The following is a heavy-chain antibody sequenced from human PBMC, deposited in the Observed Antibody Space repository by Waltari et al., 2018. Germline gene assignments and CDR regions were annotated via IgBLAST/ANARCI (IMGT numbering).Heavy chain of an antibody. V-gene: IGHV3-48*03. J-gene: IGHJ4*02. CDR2: ISTSGTVM. CDR3: ARGRDCSGGSCYLDH. Sequence: EVQVVEPGGGMVQPGGSLRLSCVPSGFIFSNYEMNWVRQAPGKGLEWVSYISTSGTVMYYAESVEGRFTISRDNPKNSLYLQMNSLRAEDTAVYFCARGRDCSGGSCYLDHWGQGTLVTVSS. D-gene: IGHD2-15*01. CDR1: GFIFSNYE.